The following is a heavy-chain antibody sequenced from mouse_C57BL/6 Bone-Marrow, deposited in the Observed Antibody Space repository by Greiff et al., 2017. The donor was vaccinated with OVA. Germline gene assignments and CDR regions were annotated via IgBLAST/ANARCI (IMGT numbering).Heavy chain of an antibody. Sequence: QVQLQQSGAELVRPGTSVKVSCKASGYAFTNYLIEWVKQRPGQGLEWIGVINPGSGGTNSNEKFKGKATLTADKSSSTAYMQLSSLTSEDSAVYFCAREKLDYWGQGTSVTVSS. CDR3: AREKLDY. CDR2: INPGSGGT. J-gene: IGHJ4*01. CDR1: GYAFTNYL. V-gene: IGHV1-54*01. D-gene: IGHD1-3*01.